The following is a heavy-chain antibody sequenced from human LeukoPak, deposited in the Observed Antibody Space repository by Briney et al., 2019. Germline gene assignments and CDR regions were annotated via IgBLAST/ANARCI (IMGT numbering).Heavy chain of an antibody. J-gene: IGHJ6*02. D-gene: IGHD6-13*01. V-gene: IGHV3-7*01. Sequence: GGSLRLSCAASGFTFSSYWMSWVRQAPGKGLEWVANIKQDGSEKYYVDSVKGRFTISRDNAKNSLYLQMNSLRAEDTAVYYCARVGRIAAAGMSIYYYGMDVWGQGTTVTVSS. CDR2: IKQDGSEK. CDR3: ARVGRIAAAGMSIYYYGMDV. CDR1: GFTFSSYW.